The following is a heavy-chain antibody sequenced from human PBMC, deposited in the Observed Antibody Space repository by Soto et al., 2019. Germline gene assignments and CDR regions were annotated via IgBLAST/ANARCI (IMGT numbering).Heavy chain of an antibody. D-gene: IGHD5-12*01. Sequence: QVQLVESGGGVVQPGRSLRLSCAASGFTFRNYGMHWVRQAPGKGLEWMAVIWYDGTNKDYADSVKGRFTISRDNSKNTLYLQMNSLRDEDTAVYYCARGRDGYNPEYCGQGTLVTVSS. CDR3: ARGRDGYNPEY. CDR1: GFTFRNYG. J-gene: IGHJ4*02. V-gene: IGHV3-33*01. CDR2: IWYDGTNK.